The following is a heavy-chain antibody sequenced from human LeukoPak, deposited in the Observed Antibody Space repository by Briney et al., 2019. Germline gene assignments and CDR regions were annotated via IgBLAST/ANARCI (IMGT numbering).Heavy chain of an antibody. J-gene: IGHJ5*02. D-gene: IGHD3-22*01. Sequence: RTSETLSLTCTVSGGSISSYYWSWIRQPAGKGLEWIGRIYTSGSTNYNPSLKSRVTMSVDTSKNRFSLKLSSVTAADTAVYYCASSYYYDSSGYQEGFDPWGQGTLVTVSS. CDR1: GGSISSYY. CDR3: ASSYYYDSSGYQEGFDP. V-gene: IGHV4-4*07. CDR2: IYTSGST.